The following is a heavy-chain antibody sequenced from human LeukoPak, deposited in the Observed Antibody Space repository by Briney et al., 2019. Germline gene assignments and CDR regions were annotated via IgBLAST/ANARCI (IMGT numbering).Heavy chain of an antibody. V-gene: IGHV4-61*01. CDR1: GGSLRSGSYY. J-gene: IGHJ3*02. CDR2: IHYTGTT. D-gene: IGHD4-17*01. CDR3: ARDRDYGDSGRAFDI. Sequence: SETLSLTCTVSGGSLRSGSYYWSWIRQPPGKGLEWIGYIHYTGTTNNSPSLKSRVTISIDTSRNQFSLKLTSVTAADTAVYYCARDRDYGDSGRAFDIWGHGTMVTVAS.